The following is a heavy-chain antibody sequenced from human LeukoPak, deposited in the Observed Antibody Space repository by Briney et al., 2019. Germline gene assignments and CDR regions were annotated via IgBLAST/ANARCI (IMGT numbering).Heavy chain of an antibody. J-gene: IGHJ5*02. D-gene: IGHD4-11*01. Sequence: SVKVSCKASGGTFSSYTISWVRQAPGQGLEWMGRIIPILGIANYAQKFQGRVTITADKSTSTAYMELSSLRSEDTAVYYCARALWYMTTVTYNWFDPWDQGTLVTVSS. CDR1: GGTFSSYT. V-gene: IGHV1-69*02. CDR2: IIPILGIA. CDR3: ARALWYMTTVTYNWFDP.